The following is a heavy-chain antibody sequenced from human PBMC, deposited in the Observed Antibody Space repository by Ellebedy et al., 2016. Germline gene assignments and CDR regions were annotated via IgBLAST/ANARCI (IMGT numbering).Heavy chain of an antibody. J-gene: IGHJ6*02. V-gene: IGHV3-49*03. CDR1: GFTFSSYS. CDR2: IRSKAYGGTT. CDR3: TRDYYGMDV. Sequence: GGSLRLXCAASGFTFSSYSMNWFRQAPGKGLEWVGFIRSKAYGGTTEYAASVKGRFTISRDDSKSIAYLQMNSLKTEDTAVYYCTRDYYGMDVWGQGTTVTVSS.